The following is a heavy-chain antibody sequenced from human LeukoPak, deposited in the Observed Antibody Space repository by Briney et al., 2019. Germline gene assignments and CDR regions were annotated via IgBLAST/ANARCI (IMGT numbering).Heavy chain of an antibody. J-gene: IGHJ3*02. D-gene: IGHD3-22*01. CDR3: ARDKHSSGYYLNDAFDI. CDR1: GFTFSNYW. Sequence: GGSLRLSCAASGFTFSNYWMHWVRQIPGKGLVWVSRINSDGGVTSHADSVKGRFTISRDNARNTLYLEMNSLRVEDMAVYYCARDKHSSGYYLNDAFDIWGQGTMVTVSS. CDR2: INSDGGVT. V-gene: IGHV3-74*01.